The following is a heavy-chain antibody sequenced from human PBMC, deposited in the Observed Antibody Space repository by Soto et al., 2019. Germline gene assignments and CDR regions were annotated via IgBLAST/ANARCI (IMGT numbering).Heavy chain of an antibody. CDR3: ARDMYNWNHYYYYGMDV. V-gene: IGHV4-61*08. D-gene: IGHD1-20*01. CDR1: GDSVTGEAYY. CDR2: IYYSGST. Sequence: SETLSLTCTVSGDSVTGEAYYWNWIRQPPGKGLEWIGYIYYSGSTNYNPSLQSRVTISIDTSRVQFFLKLTSVTAADTAVYYSARDMYNWNHYYYYGMDVWGQGTPVTVSS. J-gene: IGHJ6*02.